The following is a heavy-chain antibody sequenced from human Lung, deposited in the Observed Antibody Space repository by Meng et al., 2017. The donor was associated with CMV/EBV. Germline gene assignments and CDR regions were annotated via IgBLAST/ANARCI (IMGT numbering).Heavy chain of an antibody. Sequence: GESLKISCKVSGNGFTTYWIGWVRQISGKGLEWMGIIYPRDSDTVYMMSFQGRVTISADKSINTVYLQWDSLRASDTAMYYCARRDYYDLGSGNWGQGTXVTVSS. J-gene: IGHJ4*02. V-gene: IGHV5-51*01. D-gene: IGHD3-10*01. CDR1: GNGFTTYW. CDR3: ARRDYYDLGSGN. CDR2: IYPRDSDT.